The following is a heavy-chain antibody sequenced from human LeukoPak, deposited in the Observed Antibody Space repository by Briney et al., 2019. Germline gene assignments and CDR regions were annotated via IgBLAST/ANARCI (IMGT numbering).Heavy chain of an antibody. V-gene: IGHV4-4*02. Sequence: SGTLSLTCAVSGGSITSTNWWTWVRQPPGKGLEWIGEIYHSGSANYNPSLQSLVTMSVDKSKNLFSLKLSSVTAADTAVYYCARRNYVSGMDVWGQGTTVTVSS. CDR1: GGSITSTNW. CDR3: ARRNYVSGMDV. J-gene: IGHJ6*02. D-gene: IGHD1-7*01. CDR2: IYHSGSA.